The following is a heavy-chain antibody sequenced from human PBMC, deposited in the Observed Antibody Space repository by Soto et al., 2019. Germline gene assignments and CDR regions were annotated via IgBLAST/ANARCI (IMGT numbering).Heavy chain of an antibody. CDR1: GFTFSSYA. Sequence: GGSLRLSCSASGFTFSSYAMHWVRQAPGKGLEYVSAISSNGGSTYYADSVKGRLTISRDNSKNTLYLQMSSLRAEDTAVYYCVKDPDYDFWSGYSSEWGQGTLVTVSS. CDR2: ISSNGGST. J-gene: IGHJ4*02. V-gene: IGHV3-64D*06. D-gene: IGHD3-3*01. CDR3: VKDPDYDFWSGYSSE.